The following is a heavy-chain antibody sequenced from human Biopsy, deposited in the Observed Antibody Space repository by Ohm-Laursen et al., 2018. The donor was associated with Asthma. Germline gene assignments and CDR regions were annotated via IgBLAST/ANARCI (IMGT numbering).Heavy chain of an antibody. CDR1: PGSFSGFY. Sequence: PSDTLSLTCDVYPGSFSGFYWTWIRPSPEKGLEWIGETNERGVTNNNPSLKSRVIISIDTYRNRVSLKLTSVTAADTAVYYCARGPELDVWGQGTTVTVSS. CDR3: ARGPELDV. J-gene: IGHJ6*02. V-gene: IGHV4-34*01. CDR2: TNERGVT.